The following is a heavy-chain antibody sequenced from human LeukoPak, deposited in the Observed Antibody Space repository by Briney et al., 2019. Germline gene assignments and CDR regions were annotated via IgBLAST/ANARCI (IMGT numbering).Heavy chain of an antibody. D-gene: IGHD6-19*01. V-gene: IGHV4-4*07. CDR2: IFASGST. J-gene: IGHJ4*02. Sequence: SETLSLTCTVSGGSINYYWSWIRQPAGKGLEWIGRIFASGSTNYNPSLKSRVTISVVTSKNQFSLKLSSVTAADTAVYYCARESSGWYYFDYWGQGTLVTVSS. CDR1: GGSINYY. CDR3: ARESSGWYYFDY.